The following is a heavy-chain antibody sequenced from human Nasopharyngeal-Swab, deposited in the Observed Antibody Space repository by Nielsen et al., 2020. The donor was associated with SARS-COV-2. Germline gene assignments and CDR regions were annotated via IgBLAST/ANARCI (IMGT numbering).Heavy chain of an antibody. J-gene: IGHJ5*02. CDR1: GFTFSDYY. D-gene: IGHD6-19*01. Sequence: GESLKISCAASGFTFSDYYMSWIRQAPGKGLEWVSYISSSGSTIYYADSVKGRFTISRDNAKNSLYLQMNSLRAEDTAVYYCARVGGGSGWYSNWFDPWGQGTLVIVSS. CDR3: ARVGGGSGWYSNWFDP. CDR2: ISSSGSTI. V-gene: IGHV3-11*04.